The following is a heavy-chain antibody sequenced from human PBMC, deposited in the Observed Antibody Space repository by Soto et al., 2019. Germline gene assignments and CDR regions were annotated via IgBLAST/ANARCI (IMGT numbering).Heavy chain of an antibody. CDR2: ISWNSGSI. CDR3: AKSSNFFFFQAEDGIRDYLSVSAFLLNRSSDL. V-gene: IGHV3-9*01. D-gene: IGHD3-9*01. Sequence: KGLELVSGISWNSGSIGYADSGKGRFTISRDNAKNSLYLQMNSLRAEDTALYYCAKSSNFFFFQAEDGIRDYLSVSAFLLNRSSDL. J-gene: IGHJ2*01.